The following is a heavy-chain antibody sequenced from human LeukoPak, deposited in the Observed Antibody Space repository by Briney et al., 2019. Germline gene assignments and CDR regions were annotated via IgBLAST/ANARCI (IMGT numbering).Heavy chain of an antibody. J-gene: IGHJ5*02. CDR1: GFPFSNYW. Sequence: HSGGSLRLSCAASGFPFSNYWKIGVRQAPGKGVEGVGNIKQDGSEKRYADSVRGRFTISRDNAQASLYLQMNRLRAEDTAVYYCARASNPWLQLTWGQGTLVTVSS. V-gene: IGHV3-7*05. CDR2: IKQDGSEK. D-gene: IGHD5-24*01. CDR3: ARASNPWLQLT.